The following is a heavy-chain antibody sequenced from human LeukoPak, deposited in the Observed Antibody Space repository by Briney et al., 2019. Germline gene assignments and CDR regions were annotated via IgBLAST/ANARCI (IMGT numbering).Heavy chain of an antibody. D-gene: IGHD3-10*01. CDR2: IRYDGSNK. CDR3: AKDLLLYGSGSYPTLDY. CDR1: GFTFSSYG. Sequence: GGSLRLSCAASGFTFSSYGMHWVRQAPGKGLEWVAGIRYDGSNKYYADSVKGRFTISRDNSKNTLYVQMNSLRAEDTAVYYCAKDLLLYGSGSYPTLDYWGQGTLVTVSS. J-gene: IGHJ4*02. V-gene: IGHV3-30*02.